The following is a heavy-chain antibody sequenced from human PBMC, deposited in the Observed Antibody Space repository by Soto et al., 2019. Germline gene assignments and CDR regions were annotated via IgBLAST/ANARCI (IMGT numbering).Heavy chain of an antibody. J-gene: IGHJ4*02. V-gene: IGHV3-74*01. CDR2: VNSDGSST. Sequence: EVQLVESGGGLVQPGGSLRLSCAASGFTFSTYWMHWVRQAPGKWLVWVSRVNSDGSSTSYADTVTGRFTVSRDNAKNTLYLQMNSLRAEDTAVYYGARGGRVGDYYFDYCGQGTLVTVSS. CDR1: GFTFSTYW. D-gene: IGHD2-21*02. CDR3: ARGGRVGDYYFDY.